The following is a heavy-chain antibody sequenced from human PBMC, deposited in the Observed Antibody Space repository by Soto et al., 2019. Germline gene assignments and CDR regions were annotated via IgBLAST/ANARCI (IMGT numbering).Heavy chain of an antibody. CDR2: IYYSGST. J-gene: IGHJ5*02. CDR1: GGSISSYY. CDR3: ARGEVSYYGSGSYSNWFDP. D-gene: IGHD3-10*01. V-gene: IGHV4-59*01. Sequence: SETLSLTCTVSGGSISSYYWSWIRQPPGKGLEWIGYIYYSGSTNYNPSLKSRVTISVDTSKNQFSLKLSSVTAADTAVYYCARGEVSYYGSGSYSNWFDPWGQGTLVTVSS.